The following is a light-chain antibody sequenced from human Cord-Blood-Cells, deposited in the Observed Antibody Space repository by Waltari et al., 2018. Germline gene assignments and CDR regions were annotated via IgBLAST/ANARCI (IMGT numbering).Light chain of an antibody. CDR2: DTS. J-gene: IGLJ7*01. V-gene: IGLV7-46*01. Sequence: QAVVTQEPSLPVSPGGTVTLTCGSSTGAVTSGHYPYWFQQKPGQPPRTLIDDTSNKHSWTPARFSGSLLGGKAALTLSGAQPEDEAEYYCLLSYSGAAVFGGGTQLTVL. CDR1: TGAVTSGHY. CDR3: LLSYSGAAV.